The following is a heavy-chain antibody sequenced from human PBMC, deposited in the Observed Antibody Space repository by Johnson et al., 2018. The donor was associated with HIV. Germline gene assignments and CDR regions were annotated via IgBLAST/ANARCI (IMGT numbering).Heavy chain of an antibody. CDR2: ISSNGGST. D-gene: IGHD4-11*01. CDR3: ARDLEYRNEEGPRAFDI. V-gene: IGHV3-64*01. CDR1: GFTFSSYA. J-gene: IGHJ3*02. Sequence: VQLVESGGGVVQPGGSLRLSCAASGFTFSSYAMHWVRQAPGKGLEYVSAISSNGGSTYYANSVKGRFTISRENAKNTLYLQMNSLRAEDTALYYGARDLEYRNEEGPRAFDIWGQGTLVTVSS.